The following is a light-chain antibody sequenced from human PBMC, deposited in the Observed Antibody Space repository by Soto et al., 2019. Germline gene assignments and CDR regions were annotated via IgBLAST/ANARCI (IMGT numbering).Light chain of an antibody. J-gene: IGKJ2*01. CDR3: QQFGSSIPHT. CDR2: GAS. CDR1: QVIGSRY. Sequence: EIVMTQSPGTLSLSPGERATISCRASQVIGSRYLAWYHQKSGQAPRLLIYGASSRATGIPDRFSGSGSGTDFTLSISRLEPADFGEYYCQQFGSSIPHTFGQGTKLEIK. V-gene: IGKV3-20*01.